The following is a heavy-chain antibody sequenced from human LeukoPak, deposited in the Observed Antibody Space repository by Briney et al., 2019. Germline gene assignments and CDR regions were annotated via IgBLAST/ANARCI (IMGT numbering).Heavy chain of an antibody. CDR1: GFTFSSYS. V-gene: IGHV3-21*01. CDR3: ARDGVVKVVAFYYYYGMDV. D-gene: IGHD2-15*01. J-gene: IGHJ6*02. CDR2: ISSSSSYI. Sequence: GGSLRLSCAASGFTFSSYSMNWVRRAPGKGLKWVSSISSSSSYIYYADSVKGRFTISRDNAKNSLYLQMNSLRAEDTAVYYCARDGVVKVVAFYYYYGMDVWGQGTTVTVSS.